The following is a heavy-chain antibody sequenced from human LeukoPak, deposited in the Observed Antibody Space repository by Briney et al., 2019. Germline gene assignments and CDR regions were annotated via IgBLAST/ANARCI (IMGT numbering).Heavy chain of an antibody. CDR3: ARGYSGYDRYFDY. Sequence: SETLSLTCTVSGGSISSYYWSWIRQPPGKGLEWIGYISYSGSTNYNPSLKSRVTISVDTSKNQFSLKLSSVTAADTAVYYCARGYSGYDRYFDYWGQGTLVTVSS. CDR2: ISYSGST. J-gene: IGHJ4*02. CDR1: GGSISSYY. V-gene: IGHV4-59*08. D-gene: IGHD5-12*01.